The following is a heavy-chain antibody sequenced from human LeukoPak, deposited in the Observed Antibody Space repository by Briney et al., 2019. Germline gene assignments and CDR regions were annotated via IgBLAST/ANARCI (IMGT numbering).Heavy chain of an antibody. J-gene: IGHJ5*02. Sequence: NPSETLSLTCAVSGGSISSGGYSWSWLRQPPGKGLEWIGYIYHSGSTYYNPSLKSRVTISVDRSKNQFSLKLSSVTAADTAVYYCAREDRYYDSSGYLYNWFDPWGQGTLVTVSS. CDR3: AREDRYYDSSGYLYNWFDP. CDR1: GGSISSGGYS. D-gene: IGHD3-22*01. V-gene: IGHV4-30-2*01. CDR2: IYHSGST.